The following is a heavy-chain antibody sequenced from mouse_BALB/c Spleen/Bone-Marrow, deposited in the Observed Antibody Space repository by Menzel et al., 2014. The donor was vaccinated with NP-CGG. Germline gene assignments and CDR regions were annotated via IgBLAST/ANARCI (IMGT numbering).Heavy chain of an antibody. V-gene: IGHV1S56*01. CDR3: ARDYDGYAMDY. CDR2: IYPGDGST. CDR1: GYTFTSYF. J-gene: IGHJ4*01. D-gene: IGHD2-4*01. Sequence: QVQLQQSGPELVKPGASVKMSCRASGYTFTSYFIHWVKQRPGQGLEWTGWIYPGDGSTKYNEKFKGKTTLTADKSSSTAYMLLSSLTSEDSAIYFCARDYDGYAMDYWGQGTSVTVSS.